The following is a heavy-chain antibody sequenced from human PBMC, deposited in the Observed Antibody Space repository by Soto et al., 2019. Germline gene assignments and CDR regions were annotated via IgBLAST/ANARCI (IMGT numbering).Heavy chain of an antibody. Sequence: SETLSLTCTVSGGSISSYYWSWIRQPPGKGLEWIGYIYYSGSTNYNPSLKSRVTISVDTSKNQFSLKLSSVTAADTAVYYCALQDYGDHESAFAIPAQGTFVT. D-gene: IGHD4-17*01. V-gene: IGHV4-59*08. CDR2: IYYSGST. J-gene: IGHJ3*02. CDR3: ALQDYGDHESAFAI. CDR1: GGSISSYY.